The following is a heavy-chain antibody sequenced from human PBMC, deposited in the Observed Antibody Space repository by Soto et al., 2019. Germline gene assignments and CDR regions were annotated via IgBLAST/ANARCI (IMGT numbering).Heavy chain of an antibody. V-gene: IGHV3-74*01. CDR3: ARDRSYAMEV. J-gene: IGHJ6*02. Sequence: VRLSCEASGFSIRDYWMHWVRQAPGEGLVWVSCINGDASSTTYADSVKGRFTISRDDAKNTVYLQMSSLRAEDTAVYFCARDRSYAMEVWGQGTRVTVSS. CDR2: INGDASST. CDR1: GFSIRDYW.